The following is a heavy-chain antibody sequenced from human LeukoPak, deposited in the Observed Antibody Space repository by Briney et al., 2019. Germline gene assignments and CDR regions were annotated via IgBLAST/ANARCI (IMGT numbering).Heavy chain of an antibody. Sequence: GGSLRLSCAASGLTFDDYAMHWVRQAPGKGLEWVSGISWNSGSIGYADSVKGRFTISRDNAKNSLYLQMNSLRAEDMALYYCAKDSMVRGVITHAFDIWGQGTMVIVSS. V-gene: IGHV3-9*03. CDR1: GLTFDDYA. CDR3: AKDSMVRGVITHAFDI. J-gene: IGHJ3*02. D-gene: IGHD3-10*01. CDR2: ISWNSGSI.